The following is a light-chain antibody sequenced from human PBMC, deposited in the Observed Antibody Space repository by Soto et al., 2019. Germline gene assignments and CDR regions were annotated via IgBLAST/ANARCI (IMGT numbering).Light chain of an antibody. J-gene: IGLJ1*01. V-gene: IGLV2-14*01. CDR1: SSDVGAYDY. CDR2: DVS. Sequence: QSVLTQPASVSGSPGQSIAISCTGTSSDVGAYDYVSWYQQHPGKAPQLMIYDVSNRPSGVSNRFSGSKSGNTASLTISGLQAEDEADYYCSSYTTISTYVFGTGTKLTVL. CDR3: SSYTTISTYV.